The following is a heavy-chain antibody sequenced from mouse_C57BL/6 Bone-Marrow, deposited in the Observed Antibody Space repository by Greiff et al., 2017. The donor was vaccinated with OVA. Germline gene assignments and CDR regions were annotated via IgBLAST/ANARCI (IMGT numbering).Heavy chain of an antibody. D-gene: IGHD2-4*01. V-gene: IGHV2-6*01. CDR3: ASIYYDYDWFAY. J-gene: IGHJ3*01. CDR1: GFSLTSYG. CDR2: IWGVGST. Sequence: VQRVESGPGLVAPSQSLSITCTVSGFSLTSYGVDWVRQSPGKGLEWLGVIWGVGSTNYNSALKSRLSISKDNSKSQVFLKMNSLQTDDTAMYYCASIYYDYDWFAYWGQGTLVTVSA.